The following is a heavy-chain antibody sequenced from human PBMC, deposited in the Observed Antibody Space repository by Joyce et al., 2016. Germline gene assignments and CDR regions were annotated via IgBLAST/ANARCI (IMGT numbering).Heavy chain of an antibody. Sequence: EVYLVESGGGLVQPGGSLRLSCAASGFSFRFFWMDWVRQAPGKGLEVVAKINEDGSEKNYMDSLRGRFTISRDNAKNSVDLQINSLRVEDTAVYYCTRGSGTGWFDPWGQGTLVTVSS. V-gene: IGHV3-7*03. CDR1: GFSFRFFW. CDR2: INEDGSEK. J-gene: IGHJ5*02. CDR3: TRGSGTGWFDP. D-gene: IGHD6-13*01.